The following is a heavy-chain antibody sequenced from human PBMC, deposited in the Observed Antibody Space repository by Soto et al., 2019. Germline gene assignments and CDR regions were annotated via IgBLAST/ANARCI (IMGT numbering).Heavy chain of an antibody. V-gene: IGHV4-34*12. CDR2: IIHSGRD. CDR3: VRRPPRRIGFGDYKGLDI. Sequence: QVHLQQWGAGLLKPSETLSLTCAVDGGSFSGYHWTWIRQFPGKGLEWIGEIIHSGRDNYNPSLSGRVSLSIDPSKKLFSLKLTSVTASDTALYYCVRRPPRRIGFGDYKGLDIWGRGTLVTVSS. D-gene: IGHD4-17*01. J-gene: IGHJ2*01. CDR1: GGSFSGYH.